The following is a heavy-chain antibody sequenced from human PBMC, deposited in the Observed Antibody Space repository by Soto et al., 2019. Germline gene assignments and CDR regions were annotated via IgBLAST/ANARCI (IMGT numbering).Heavy chain of an antibody. D-gene: IGHD5-12*01. Sequence: PGGSLRLSCAASGFAFSSYNMNWARQAPGKGLEWVSYISSSSSTIYYADSVRGRFTISRDNAKNSLYLQMNSLRAEDTAVYYCARDRSRDGYEYQNRPFYYWGQGTLVTVSS. V-gene: IGHV3-48*04. J-gene: IGHJ4*02. CDR2: ISSSSSTI. CDR3: ARDRSRDGYEYQNRPFYY. CDR1: GFAFSSYN.